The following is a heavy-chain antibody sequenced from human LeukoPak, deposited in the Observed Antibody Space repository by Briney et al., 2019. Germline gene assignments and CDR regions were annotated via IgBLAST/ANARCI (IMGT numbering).Heavy chain of an antibody. CDR2: ISGSGGST. D-gene: IGHD3-22*01. CDR1: GFSFSSYV. Sequence: GGSLRLSYAASGFSFSSYVMSWVRQAPGKGLEWVSAISGSGGSTYHADSVKGRFTISRDNSKNTLYLQMNSLRAEDTAVHYCAKAEYYYDSSGYSWGQGTLVTVSS. CDR3: AKAEYYYDSSGYS. V-gene: IGHV3-23*01. J-gene: IGHJ5*02.